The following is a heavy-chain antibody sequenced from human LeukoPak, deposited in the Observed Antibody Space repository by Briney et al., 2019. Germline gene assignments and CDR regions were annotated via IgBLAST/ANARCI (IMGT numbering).Heavy chain of an antibody. Sequence: GRSLRLSCAASGFTFSSFGMHWVRQAPCKGLEWVAVISYDGSNKYYADSVKGRFTISRDNSKNTLYLQMNSLRAEDTAVYYCAKVGEGGPYSYHFDYWGQGTLVTVSS. J-gene: IGHJ4*02. V-gene: IGHV3-30*18. CDR2: ISYDGSNK. CDR3: AKVGEGGPYSYHFDY. D-gene: IGHD5-18*01. CDR1: GFTFSSFG.